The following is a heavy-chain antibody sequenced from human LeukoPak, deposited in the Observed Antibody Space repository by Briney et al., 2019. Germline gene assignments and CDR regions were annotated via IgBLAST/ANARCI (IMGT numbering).Heavy chain of an antibody. CDR2: IDAAGT. J-gene: IGHJ3*02. Sequence: GGSLRLSCAASGFTFSDFAMTWVRQATGKGLEWVSSIDAAGTYYADSVKGRFTISRDNSKNTVYLQLNSLRVDDTAVYYCAKNRGPLDIRGQGTMV. CDR1: GFTFSDFA. CDR3: AKNRGPLDI. V-gene: IGHV3-23*01. D-gene: IGHD3-10*01.